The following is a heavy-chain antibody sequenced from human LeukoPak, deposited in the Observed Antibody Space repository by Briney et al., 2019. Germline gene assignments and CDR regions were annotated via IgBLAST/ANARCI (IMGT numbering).Heavy chain of an antibody. CDR2: INHSGST. CDR3: ARGKSNLERPDHNWFDP. Sequence: PSETLSLTCAVYGGSFSGYYWSWIRQPPGKGLEWIGEINHSGSTNYNPSLKSRVTISVDTSKNQFSLKLSSVTAADTAVYYCARGKSNLERPDHNWFDPWGQGTLVTVSS. V-gene: IGHV4-34*01. J-gene: IGHJ5*02. CDR1: GGSFSGYY. D-gene: IGHD4-11*01.